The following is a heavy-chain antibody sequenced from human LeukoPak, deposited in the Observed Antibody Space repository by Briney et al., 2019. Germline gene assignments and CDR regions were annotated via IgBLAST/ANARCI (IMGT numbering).Heavy chain of an antibody. CDR2: MNPNSGNT. V-gene: IGHV1-8*02. D-gene: IGHD3-3*01. CDR3: ARTGYYDFWSGYYLYPREEKNWFDP. J-gene: IGHJ5*02. Sequence: ASVKVSCKASGYAFTSYGISWVRQAPGQGLEWMGWMNPNSGNTGYAQKFQGRVTMTRNTSISTAYMELSSLRSEHTTVYYCARTGYYDFWSGYYLYPREEKNWFDPWGQGTLVTVSS. CDR1: GYAFTSYG.